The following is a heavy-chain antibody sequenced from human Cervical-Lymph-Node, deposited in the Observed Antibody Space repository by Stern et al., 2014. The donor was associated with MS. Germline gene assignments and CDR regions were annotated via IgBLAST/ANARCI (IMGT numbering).Heavy chain of an antibody. CDR2: IFLDDDK. V-gene: IGHV2-5*02. CDR3: AHASPYSGSWFWVAFDI. J-gene: IGHJ3*02. CDR1: GFSLSTSGVG. Sequence: QVTLKESGPTLVKPTQTLTLTCTFSGFSLSTSGVGVGWIRQPPVKALEWLTLIFLDDDKRYSPSLKSRLTITKDTSKNQVVLTMTNMDPVDTATYYCAHASPYSGSWFWVAFDIWGQGTMVTVPS. D-gene: IGHD6-13*01.